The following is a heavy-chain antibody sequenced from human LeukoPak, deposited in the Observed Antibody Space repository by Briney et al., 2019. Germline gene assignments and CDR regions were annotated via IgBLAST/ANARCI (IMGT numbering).Heavy chain of an antibody. J-gene: IGHJ4*02. Sequence: SETLSLTCTVSGGSISSSSYYWGWIRQPPGKGLEWIGSIYYTGSTNYNPSLKSRVTISVDTSKNQFSLKLSSVTAADTAVYYCARGGTYYYGSGSYYKPVYFDYWGQGTLVTVSS. CDR3: ARGGTYYYGSGSYYKPVYFDY. D-gene: IGHD3-10*01. V-gene: IGHV4-39*07. CDR1: GGSISSSSYY. CDR2: IYYTGST.